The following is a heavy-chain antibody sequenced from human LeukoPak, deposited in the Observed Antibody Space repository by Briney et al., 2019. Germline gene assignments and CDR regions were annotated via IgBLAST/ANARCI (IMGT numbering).Heavy chain of an antibody. V-gene: IGHV3-7*01. CDR3: ARDSRDY. CDR1: GFTFSSYA. Sequence: PGGSLRLSCAASGFTFSSYAMTWVRQAPGKGLEWVAKIKHDGSEEYYVDSVKGRFTISRDNAKNSLYLQINSLRAEDTAVYYCARDSRDYWGQGTLVTVSS. J-gene: IGHJ4*02. CDR2: IKHDGSEE.